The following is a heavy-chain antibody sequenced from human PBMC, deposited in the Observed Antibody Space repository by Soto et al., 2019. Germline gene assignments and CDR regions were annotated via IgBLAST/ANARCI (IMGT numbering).Heavy chain of an antibody. CDR2: ISYDGSNK. CDR3: ANGGGATHDAFDI. CDR1: GFTFSSYA. J-gene: IGHJ3*02. D-gene: IGHD1-26*01. Sequence: GGSLRLSCAASGFTFSSYAIHWVRQAPGKGLEWVAVISYDGSNKYYADSVKGRFTISRDNSKNTLYLQMNSLRAEDTAVYYCANGGGATHDAFDIWGQGTMVTVSS. V-gene: IGHV3-30-3*01.